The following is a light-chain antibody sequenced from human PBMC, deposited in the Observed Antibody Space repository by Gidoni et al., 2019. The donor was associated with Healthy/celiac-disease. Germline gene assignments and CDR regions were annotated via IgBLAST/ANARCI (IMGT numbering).Light chain of an antibody. V-gene: IGKV4-1*01. CDR2: WAS. Sequence: DIVMTQSPDSLAVSPGERATINCKSSQSVLYSSNNKNYLAWYQQKPGQPPKLLIYWASTRESGVPDRFSGSGSGTDFTLTISSLQAEDVAVYYCQQYYSTRFTFGPGTKVDIK. CDR3: QQYYSTRFT. J-gene: IGKJ3*01. CDR1: QSVLYSSNNKNY.